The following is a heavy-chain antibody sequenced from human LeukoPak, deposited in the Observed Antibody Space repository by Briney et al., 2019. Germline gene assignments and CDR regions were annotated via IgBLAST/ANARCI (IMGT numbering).Heavy chain of an antibody. J-gene: IGHJ4*02. CDR1: GFTFSTYW. Sequence: GGSLRLSCAASGFTFSTYWMSWVRKAPGKGLEWVANIKEDESEEYYVDSVKGRFTISRDNAKNSLYLQMNSLRAEDTAVYYCARDTSGPDYWGQGTLVTVSS. D-gene: IGHD6-19*01. CDR3: ARDTSGPDY. CDR2: IKEDESEE. V-gene: IGHV3-7*01.